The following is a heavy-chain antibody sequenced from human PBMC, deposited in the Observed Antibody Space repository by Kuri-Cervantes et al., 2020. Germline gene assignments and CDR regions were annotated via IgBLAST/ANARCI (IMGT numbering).Heavy chain of an antibody. J-gene: IGHJ5*02. D-gene: IGHD1-1*01. CDR1: GGSISSYY. CDR2: IYTSGVT. CDR3: AREGINWETNYFDP. Sequence: SETLSLTCTVSGGSISSYYWSWIRQPAGKGLEWIGRIYTSGVTTYNPSLKSRVTISADRSNNHLSLRLISVTAADTAVYYCAREGINWETNYFDPWGLGTLVTVSS. V-gene: IGHV4-4*07.